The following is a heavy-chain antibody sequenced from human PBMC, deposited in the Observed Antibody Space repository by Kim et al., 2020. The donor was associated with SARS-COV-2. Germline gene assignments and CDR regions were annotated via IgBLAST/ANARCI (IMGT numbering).Heavy chain of an antibody. CDR3: ARDKTMITFDGVDY. V-gene: IGHV3-21*01. J-gene: IGHJ4*02. D-gene: IGHD3-16*01. Sequence: ADSVKGRVTISRDNAKNSLYLQMNSLRAEDTAVYYCARDKTMITFDGVDYWGQGTLVTVSS.